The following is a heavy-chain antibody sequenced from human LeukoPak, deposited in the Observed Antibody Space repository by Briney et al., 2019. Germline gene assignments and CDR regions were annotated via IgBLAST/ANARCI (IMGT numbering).Heavy chain of an antibody. CDR3: VRHNYGYDY. CDR2: ILNDGGST. Sequence: GGSLRLSCAASGFTLNRYWMHRVRQAPGEGPVWVAHILNDGGSTSYADSVKGRFTISRDDAKNTLSLQMNSLRAEDTAVYHCVRHNYGYDYWGQGTPVTVSS. D-gene: IGHD5-18*01. CDR1: GFTLNRYW. J-gene: IGHJ4*02. V-gene: IGHV3-74*01.